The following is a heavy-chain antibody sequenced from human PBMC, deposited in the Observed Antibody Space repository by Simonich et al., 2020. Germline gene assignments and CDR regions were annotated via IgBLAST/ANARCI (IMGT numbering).Heavy chain of an antibody. V-gene: IGHV4-38-2*01. CDR2: IYHSGST. CDR1: GYSISSGYY. J-gene: IGHJ1*01. Sequence: QVQLQESGPGLVKPSETLSLTCAVSGYSISSGYYWGWIRQPPGKGLEWIGSIYHSGSTYYNPSLKSRVTISVDTSKNQFSLKLSSVTAADTAVYYCARLAPGYSGSYPEYFQHWGQGTLVTVSP. D-gene: IGHD1-26*01. CDR3: ARLAPGYSGSYPEYFQH.